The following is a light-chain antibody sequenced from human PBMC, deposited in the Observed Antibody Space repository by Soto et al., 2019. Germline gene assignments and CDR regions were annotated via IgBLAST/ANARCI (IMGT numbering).Light chain of an antibody. Sequence: EIVLTQSPATLSLSPGERATLSCRASQSVSRHLAWYQQKPGQAPRLLIYDASNRATGIPARFSGSGSGTDFTLTISSLEPEDFAVYYCQQYNNWWTFGQGTKVEI. J-gene: IGKJ1*01. CDR2: DAS. CDR3: QQYNNWWT. V-gene: IGKV3-11*01. CDR1: QSVSRH.